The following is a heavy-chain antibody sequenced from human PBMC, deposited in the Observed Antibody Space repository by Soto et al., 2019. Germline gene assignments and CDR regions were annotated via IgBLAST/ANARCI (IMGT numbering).Heavy chain of an antibody. J-gene: IGHJ3*02. CDR3: AKDEGIGSGSYFLGAFDI. D-gene: IGHD3-10*01. CDR1: GFIFDDYA. CDR2: ITWNSGTI. V-gene: IGHV3-9*01. Sequence: EVQLVESGGGLVQPGRSLRLSCAASGFIFDDYAMHWVRQTAGKGLEWVAGITWNSGTIGYADSVKGRFTISRDYGKNFLYLQMNSLRAEDTALYYCAKDEGIGSGSYFLGAFDIWGQGTMVTVSS.